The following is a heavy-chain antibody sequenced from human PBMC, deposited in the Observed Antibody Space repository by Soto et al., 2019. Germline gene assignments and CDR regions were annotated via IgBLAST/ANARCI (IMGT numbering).Heavy chain of an antibody. CDR3: ARVATIVLYFDY. J-gene: IGHJ4*02. D-gene: IGHD5-12*01. Sequence: VPLVESGGGLIQPGGSLRLSCAASGFTVSSNYMSWVRQAPGKGLEWVSVIYSGGSTYYADSVKGRFTISRDNSKNTLYLQMNSLRAEDTAVYYCARVATIVLYFDYWGQGTLVTVSS. CDR2: IYSGGST. CDR1: GFTVSSNY. V-gene: IGHV3-53*01.